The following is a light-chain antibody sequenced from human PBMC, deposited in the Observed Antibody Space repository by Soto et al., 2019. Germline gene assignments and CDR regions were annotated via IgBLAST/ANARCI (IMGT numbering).Light chain of an antibody. Sequence: EIVLTQSPGTLSLSPGERATLSCRASQSVSSSYLAWYQQKPGQAPRLLIYDASSRATGIPDRFSGSGSGTDFTLTISRLEPEDFAVYYCQQYGSSPGTFVQGTKVEIK. CDR1: QSVSSSY. CDR3: QQYGSSPGT. J-gene: IGKJ1*01. CDR2: DAS. V-gene: IGKV3-20*01.